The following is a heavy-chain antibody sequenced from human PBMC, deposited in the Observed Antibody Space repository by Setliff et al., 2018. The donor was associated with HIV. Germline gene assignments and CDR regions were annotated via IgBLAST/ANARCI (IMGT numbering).Heavy chain of an antibody. J-gene: IGHJ4*02. CDR3: ARDYSRYTWNYFDY. V-gene: IGHV3-74*01. CDR1: GFTFSSYW. CDR2: INSDGSST. Sequence: PSETLSLSCAASGFTFSSYWMYWVRQAPGKGLVWVSRINSDGSSTSYADSVKGRFTISRDNAKKSLYLQMNSLRAEDTALYYCARDYSRYTWNYFDYWGQGTLVTVSS. D-gene: IGHD1-20*01.